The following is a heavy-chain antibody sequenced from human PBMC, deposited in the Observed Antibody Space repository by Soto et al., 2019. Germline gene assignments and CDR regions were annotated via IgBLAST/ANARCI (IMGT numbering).Heavy chain of an antibody. CDR3: AGGNSSGPLCYFDT. Sequence: SETLSLTCGVYNGSFSDYFWNWIRQPPGKGLEWIGEIKESGFATYNPSLKRRVTMSVDTANNQFSLKVTSVTAADTAVYYCAGGNSSGPLCYFDTWGQGTLVTVSS. J-gene: IGHJ4*02. D-gene: IGHD6-19*01. V-gene: IGHV4-34*01. CDR2: IKESGFA. CDR1: NGSFSDYF.